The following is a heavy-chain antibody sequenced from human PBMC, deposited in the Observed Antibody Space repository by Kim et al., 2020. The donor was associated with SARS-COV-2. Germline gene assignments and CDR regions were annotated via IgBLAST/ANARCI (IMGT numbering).Heavy chain of an antibody. Sequence: GGSLRLSCAASGFTFSSYWMSWVRQAPGKGLEWVANIKQDGSEKYYVDSVKGRFTISRDNAKNSLYLQMNSLRAEDTAVYYCARGPFTIFAPNWFDPWGQGTLVSVSS. CDR1: GFTFSSYW. J-gene: IGHJ5*02. CDR2: IKQDGSEK. D-gene: IGHD3-3*01. CDR3: ARGPFTIFAPNWFDP. V-gene: IGHV3-7*01.